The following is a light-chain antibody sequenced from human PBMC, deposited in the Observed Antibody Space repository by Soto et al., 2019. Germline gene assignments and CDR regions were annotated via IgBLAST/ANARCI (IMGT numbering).Light chain of an antibody. CDR3: QQYDNLPT. J-gene: IGKJ5*01. CDR1: QDISNY. Sequence: DIQMTQSPSSLSASVGDRVTITCQASQDISNYLNWYQQKPGKAPKLLIYDASNLETGVPSRFSGSGSGTDFTLTISRLQPEDIATYYCQQYDNLPTFGQGTRLEIK. CDR2: DAS. V-gene: IGKV1-33*01.